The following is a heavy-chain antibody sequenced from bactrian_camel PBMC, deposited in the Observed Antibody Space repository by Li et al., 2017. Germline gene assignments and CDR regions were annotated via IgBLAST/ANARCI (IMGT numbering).Heavy chain of an antibody. D-gene: IGHD1*01. CDR2: YSGPDTM. V-gene: IGHV3S53*01. J-gene: IGHJ4*01. CDR1: SFRSGINC. Sequence: VQLVESGGDSVPAGEPLTLSCEYGSFRSGINCLGWFRQGQGHQREGVASFYSGPDTMYYTDAVKGRFAISLDAAKNSVDLQMNSLKPDDTAVYYCAATGQMLSVAGCRTQGTQVTVS.